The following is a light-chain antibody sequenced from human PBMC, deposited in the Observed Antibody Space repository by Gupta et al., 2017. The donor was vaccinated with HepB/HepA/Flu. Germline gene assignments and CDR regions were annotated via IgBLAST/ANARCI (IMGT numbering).Light chain of an antibody. CDR2: DVS. Sequence: QSALTQPAPVSGSPGQSITISCTGTSSDVGGYNYVSWYQQHPGKAPKLMIYDVSKRPSGVSRRFSGSKSGNTASLTISGLQAEDEADYYCSSYTSSTDVFGTGTKVTVL. V-gene: IGLV2-14*01. CDR3: SSYTSSTDV. CDR1: SSDVGGYNY. J-gene: IGLJ1*01.